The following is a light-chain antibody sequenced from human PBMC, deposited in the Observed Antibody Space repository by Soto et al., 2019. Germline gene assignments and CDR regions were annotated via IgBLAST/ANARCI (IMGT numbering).Light chain of an antibody. Sequence: EIVLTQSPGTLSLSPGERATLSCRASQSVSSNYLGWYQQKPGQAPRLLIYDAYNRATGIPPRFSGSGSGTDFTLTISSLEPEDSAVYYCQQRHMWPITFGQGTRLET. CDR1: QSVSSNY. V-gene: IGKV3D-20*02. J-gene: IGKJ5*01. CDR2: DAY. CDR3: QQRHMWPIT.